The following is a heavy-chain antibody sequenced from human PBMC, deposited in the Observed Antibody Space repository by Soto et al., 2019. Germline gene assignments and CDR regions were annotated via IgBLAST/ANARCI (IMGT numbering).Heavy chain of an antibody. V-gene: IGHV1-69*13. J-gene: IGHJ6*02. Sequence: SVKVSCKASGVTFSCYAINWVRQAPVQGLEWMGGIIPIFGTANYAQKFQGRVTITADESTSTAYMELSSRRSEDTAVYYCAKSQDYYDSSGRMDVWGQGTTVNVSS. CDR2: IIPIFGTA. D-gene: IGHD3-22*01. CDR1: GVTFSCYA. CDR3: AKSQDYYDSSGRMDV.